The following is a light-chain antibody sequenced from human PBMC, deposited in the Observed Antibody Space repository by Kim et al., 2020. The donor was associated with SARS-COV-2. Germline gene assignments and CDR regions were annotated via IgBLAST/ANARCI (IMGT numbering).Light chain of an antibody. CDR2: AAS. CDR1: QGISAH. J-gene: IGKJ1*01. V-gene: IGKV1-27*01. Sequence: APVGDGVTMTCRAGQGISAHLAWYHQKPGKVPKLLIYAASALQSGVPSRFRGSGSGTDFTLTISSLQPEDFGTYYCQKYNSAPWTFGQGTKVEIK. CDR3: QKYNSAPWT.